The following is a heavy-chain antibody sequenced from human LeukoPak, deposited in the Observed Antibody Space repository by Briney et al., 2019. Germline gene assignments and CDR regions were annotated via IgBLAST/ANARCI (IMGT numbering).Heavy chain of an antibody. CDR1: GFTFSSYA. CDR3: AKGTSIVMYYFDY. Sequence: GGSLRLSCALSGFTFSSYAMSWVRRAPGEGVEWVSAISGWGGSTYYTDSVKGRFTISSENSNNTQYLQMNRMRDEDTAVYCCAKGTSIVMYYFDYWGQGTLVTVSS. J-gene: IGHJ4*02. CDR2: ISGWGGST. D-gene: IGHD2/OR15-2a*01. V-gene: IGHV3-23*01.